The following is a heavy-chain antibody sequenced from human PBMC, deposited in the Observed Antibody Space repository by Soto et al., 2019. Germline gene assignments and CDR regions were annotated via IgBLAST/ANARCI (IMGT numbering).Heavy chain of an antibody. D-gene: IGHD3-3*01. CDR2: ISAYNGNT. V-gene: IGHV1-18*01. Sequence: ASVKVSCKASGYTFTSYAMHWVRQAPGQRLEWMGWISAYNGNTNYAQKLQGRVTMTTDTSTSTAYMELRSLRSDDTAVYYCARVPHYDFWSGYDPPDYGMDVWGQGTTVTVSS. CDR1: GYTFTSYA. J-gene: IGHJ6*02. CDR3: ARVPHYDFWSGYDPPDYGMDV.